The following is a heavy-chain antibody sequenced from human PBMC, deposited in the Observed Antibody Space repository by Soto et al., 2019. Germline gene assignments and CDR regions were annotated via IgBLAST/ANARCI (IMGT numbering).Heavy chain of an antibody. J-gene: IGHJ4*02. Sequence: QVQLVESGGGVVQPGRSLRLSCAASGFTFSGYHIHWVRQAPGKGLEWVALISSDGNNKYYGASVKGRFTISRDNSKNTLYLQMNSLRVDDTAVYYCAKESLPAYCGGDCDSGYFDYWGQGTLVTVSS. D-gene: IGHD2-21*02. V-gene: IGHV3-30*18. CDR2: ISSDGNNK. CDR3: AKESLPAYCGGDCDSGYFDY. CDR1: GFTFSGYH.